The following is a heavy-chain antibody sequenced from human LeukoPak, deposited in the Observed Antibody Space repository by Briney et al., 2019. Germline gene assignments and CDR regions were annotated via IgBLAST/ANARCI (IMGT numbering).Heavy chain of an antibody. CDR2: IYPGDSDT. CDR1: GYRFSSHW. CDR3: ARRRGGGGSGENDY. Sequence: GESLKISCQGSGYRFSSHWIGWARQMPGKGLEWMGIIYPGDSDTRYSPSFQGQVTISADKSISTAYLQWSSLKASDTAMYYCARRRGGGGSGENDYWGQGTLVTVSS. V-gene: IGHV5-51*01. D-gene: IGHD3-16*01. J-gene: IGHJ4*02.